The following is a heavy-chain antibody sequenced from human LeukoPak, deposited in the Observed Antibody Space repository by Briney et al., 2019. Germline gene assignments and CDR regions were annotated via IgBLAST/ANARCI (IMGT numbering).Heavy chain of an antibody. CDR2: ISYDGSNK. CDR1: GFTVSSYG. D-gene: IGHD3-22*01. Sequence: PGGSLRLSCAASGFTVSSYGMHWVRQAPGKGLEWVAVISYDGSNKYYADSVKGRFTISRDNSKNTLYLQMNSLRAEDTAVYYCAKLGYYDSSGPAAFDYWGQGTLVTVSS. CDR3: AKLGYYDSSGPAAFDY. J-gene: IGHJ4*02. V-gene: IGHV3-30*18.